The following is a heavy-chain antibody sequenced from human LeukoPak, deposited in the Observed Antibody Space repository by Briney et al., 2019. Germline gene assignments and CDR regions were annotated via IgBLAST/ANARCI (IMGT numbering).Heavy chain of an antibody. CDR3: TREPPGY. V-gene: IGHV4-59*01. CDR1: GGSISNYY. J-gene: IGHJ4*02. Sequence: KPPETLSLTCTVSGGSISNYYWSWIRQPPGKGLEWIGYIYYSGNTNYNPSLKSRVTISVDTSKNQFSLKLSSVTAADTAVYYCTREPPGYWGQGILVTVSS. CDR2: IYYSGNT.